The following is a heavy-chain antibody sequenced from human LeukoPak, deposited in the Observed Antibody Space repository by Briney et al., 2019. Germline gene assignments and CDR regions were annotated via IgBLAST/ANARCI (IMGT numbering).Heavy chain of an antibody. CDR1: GGSISSYY. CDR3: ARWYCSRGTCYYLDY. CDR2: ICYNGRT. V-gene: IGHV4-59*01. D-gene: IGHD2-2*01. Sequence: SETLSLTCAVSGGSISSYYWSWIRQSPGRGLEYIGHICYNGRTDYNPSLKSRVTISVDTSRNQFSLKLNSVTAADTAVYFCARWYCSRGTCYYLDYWGQGTLVTVSS. J-gene: IGHJ4*02.